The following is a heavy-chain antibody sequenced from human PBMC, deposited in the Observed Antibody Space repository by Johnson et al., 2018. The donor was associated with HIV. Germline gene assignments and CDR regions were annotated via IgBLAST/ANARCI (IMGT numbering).Heavy chain of an antibody. J-gene: IGHJ3*02. CDR3: AKDQFPAYSNSLFPDAFDI. V-gene: IGHV3-66*02. CDR1: GFTVSSNY. Sequence: VLLVESGGGVVQPGRSLRLSCAASGFTVSSNYMSWVRQAPGKGLEWVSVIYSGGSTYNADSVKGRFTIYRDNSKNTLYLQMNSLRAEDTAVYYCAKDQFPAYSNSLFPDAFDIWGQGTMVTVSS. CDR2: IYSGGST. D-gene: IGHD6-6*01.